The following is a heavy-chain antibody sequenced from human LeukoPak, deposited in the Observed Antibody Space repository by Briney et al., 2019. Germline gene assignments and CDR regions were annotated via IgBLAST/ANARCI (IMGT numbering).Heavy chain of an antibody. CDR2: MNPNSGIT. V-gene: IGHV1-8*01. J-gene: IGHJ4*02. D-gene: IGHD3-10*01. Sequence: GASVKVSCKTSGYTFSSYDVNWVRQASGQGLEWMGYMNPNSGITGFAQKFQGRITMTWDTSISTAYMELSGLTYEDTAVYYCAREPRRFGDWGQGTLITVSS. CDR3: AREPRRFGD. CDR1: GYTFSSYD.